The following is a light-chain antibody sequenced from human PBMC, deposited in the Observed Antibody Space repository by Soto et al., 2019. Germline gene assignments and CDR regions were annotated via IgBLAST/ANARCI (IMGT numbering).Light chain of an antibody. V-gene: IGKV3-11*01. CDR2: DIS. J-gene: IGKJ2*01. CDR3: QQRSNWPRT. CDR1: QSVSNY. Sequence: EIVLTQSPATLSLSPGERATLSCRASQSVSNYLAWYQQKPGQAPRLLIYDISNRATGIPARFSGSGSGTDFTLTISSPETEAFAVYYCQQRSNWPRTFGQGTKLEI.